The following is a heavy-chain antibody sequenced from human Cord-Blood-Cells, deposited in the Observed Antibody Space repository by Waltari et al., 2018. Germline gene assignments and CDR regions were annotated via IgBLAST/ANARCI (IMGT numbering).Heavy chain of an antibody. Sequence: QVQLVESGGGVVQPGRSLRLSCAASGFTFLSYAMHWVRQAPGKGLEWVAVISYDGSNKYYADSVKGRFTISRDNSKNTLYLQMNSLRAEDTAVYYCARDLRRGFDYWGQGTLVTVSS. CDR1: GFTFLSYA. CDR2: ISYDGSNK. D-gene: IGHD3-16*01. CDR3: ARDLRRGFDY. V-gene: IGHV3-30-3*01. J-gene: IGHJ4*02.